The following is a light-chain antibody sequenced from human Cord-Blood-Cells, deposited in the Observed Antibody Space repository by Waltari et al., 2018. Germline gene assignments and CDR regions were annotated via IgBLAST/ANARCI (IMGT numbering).Light chain of an antibody. J-gene: IGKJ3*01. Sequence: IRITQSPSSLSASTGDRVTITCRASQGISSYLAWYQQKPGKAPKLLIYAASTLQSGVPSRFSGSGSGTDFTLTISCLQSEDFATYYCQQYYSYPFTFGPGTKVDIK. CDR2: AAS. CDR3: QQYYSYPFT. V-gene: IGKV1-8*01. CDR1: QGISSY.